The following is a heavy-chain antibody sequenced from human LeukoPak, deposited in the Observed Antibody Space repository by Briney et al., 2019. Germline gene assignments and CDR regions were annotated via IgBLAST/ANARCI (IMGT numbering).Heavy chain of an antibody. D-gene: IGHD3-16*02. CDR2: IYYSGST. V-gene: IGHV4-59*08. Sequence: SETLSLICTVSGVSISSYHWIWIRQPPGKGLEWIGYIYYSGSTNYNPSLKSRVTISVDTSKNQFSLKLSSVTAADTAVYYCARPDLSWYYCYGMDVWGQGTTVTVSS. CDR3: ARPDLSWYYCYGMDV. CDR1: GVSISSYH. J-gene: IGHJ6*02.